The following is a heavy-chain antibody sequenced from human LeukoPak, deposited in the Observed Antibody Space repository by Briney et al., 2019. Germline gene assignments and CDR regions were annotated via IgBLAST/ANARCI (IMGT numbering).Heavy chain of an antibody. CDR1: GFTFSSYG. D-gene: IGHD5-18*01. V-gene: IGHV3-33*06. CDR2: IWYDGSNK. CDR3: AKDRIQLWLGNYFGY. J-gene: IGHJ4*02. Sequence: PGGPLRLSCAASGFTFSSYGMHWVRQAPGKGLEWVAVIWYDGSNKYYADSVKGRFTISRDNSKNTLYLQMNSLRAEDTAVYYCAKDRIQLWLGNYFGYWGQGTLVTVSS.